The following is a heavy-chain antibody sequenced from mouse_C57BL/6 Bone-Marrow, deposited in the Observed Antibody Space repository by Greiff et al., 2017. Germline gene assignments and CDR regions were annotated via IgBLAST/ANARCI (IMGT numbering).Heavy chain of an antibody. CDR3: ARFGLGSDY. D-gene: IGHD3-3*01. V-gene: IGHV1-50*01. Sequence: VQLQQPGAELVKPGASVKLSCKASGYTFTSYWMQWVKQRPGQGLEWIGEIDPSDSYTNYNQKFKGKATLTVDTSSSTAYMQLSSLTSEDSAVEYCARFGLGSDYWGQGTTLTVSS. J-gene: IGHJ2*01. CDR1: GYTFTSYW. CDR2: IDPSDSYT.